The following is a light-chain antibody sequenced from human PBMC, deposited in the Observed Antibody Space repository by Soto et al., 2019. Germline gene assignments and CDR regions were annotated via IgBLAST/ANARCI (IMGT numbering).Light chain of an antibody. CDR2: AAS. V-gene: IGKV1-39*01. J-gene: IGKJ1*01. Sequence: DIQMTQSPSSLSASVGDRVTITCRASQNIRSYLNWYQQKPGKAPKVLIYAASSLQSGVPSRFSGSGSGTDFTLTISSLQPEDFATYYCQQSYNTRTFGQGTKVEIK. CDR3: QQSYNTRT. CDR1: QNIRSY.